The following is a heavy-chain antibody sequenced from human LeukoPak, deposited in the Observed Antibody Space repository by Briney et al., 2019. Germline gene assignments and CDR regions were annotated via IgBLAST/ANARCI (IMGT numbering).Heavy chain of an antibody. CDR1: GYTFTSYY. Sequence: AASVKVSCKASGYTFTSYYMHWVRQAPGQGLEWMGIINPSGGSTSYAQKFQGRVTMTRDMSTSTVYMELSSLRSEDTAVYYCASSRDTAMVNAHYFDYWGQGMLVTVSS. V-gene: IGHV1-46*01. D-gene: IGHD5-18*01. J-gene: IGHJ4*02. CDR2: INPSGGST. CDR3: ASSRDTAMVNAHYFDY.